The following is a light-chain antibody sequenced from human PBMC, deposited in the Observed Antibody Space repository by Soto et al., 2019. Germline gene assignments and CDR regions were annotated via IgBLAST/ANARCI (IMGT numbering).Light chain of an antibody. Sequence: DIVMTQPPLSLPVTPGEPASISCRSSQSLLYSNGKNYLNWYLQKPGQSPQLLIYFGSTRASAVPDRFSGGGSGTDFTLKISRVEAEDVGVYYCLQARQTPPTFGQGTRLEIK. CDR1: QSLLYSNGKNY. CDR2: FGS. J-gene: IGKJ5*01. CDR3: LQARQTPPT. V-gene: IGKV2-28*01.